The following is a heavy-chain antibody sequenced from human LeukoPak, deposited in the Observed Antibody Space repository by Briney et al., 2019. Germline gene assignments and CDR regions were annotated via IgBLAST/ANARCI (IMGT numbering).Heavy chain of an antibody. Sequence: SETLSLTCTVSGGSISSYYWSWIRQPPGKGLEWIGSIYHSGNTYYNPSLKSRVTISVDTSKNQFSLKLSSVTAADTAVYYCARHDSSGPYNAFDIWGQGTMVTVSS. D-gene: IGHD3-22*01. V-gene: IGHV4-59*05. CDR2: IYHSGNT. CDR3: ARHDSSGPYNAFDI. J-gene: IGHJ3*02. CDR1: GGSISSYY.